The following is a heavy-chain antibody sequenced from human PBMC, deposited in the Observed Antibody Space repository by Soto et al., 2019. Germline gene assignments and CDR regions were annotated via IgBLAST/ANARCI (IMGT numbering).Heavy chain of an antibody. CDR3: ARARELLYGRGFDY. CDR1: GFTFSSYS. Sequence: AGGSLRLSCAASGFTFSSYSMNWVRQAPGKGLEWVSYISSSSSTIYYADSVKGRFTISRDNAKNSLYLQMNSLRDEDTAVYYCARARELLYGRGFDYWGQGTLVTVSS. D-gene: IGHD2-2*02. J-gene: IGHJ4*02. V-gene: IGHV3-48*02. CDR2: ISSSSSTI.